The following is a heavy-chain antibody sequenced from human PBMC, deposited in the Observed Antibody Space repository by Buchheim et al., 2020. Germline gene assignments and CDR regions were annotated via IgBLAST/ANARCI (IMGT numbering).Heavy chain of an antibody. J-gene: IGHJ6*02. D-gene: IGHD6-19*01. CDR1: GYTFTSYY. Sequence: QVQLVQSGAEVKKPGASVKVSCKASGYTFTSYYIHWVRQAPGKGLEWMGIINPSGGSTSYAQKFQGRVTMTRDTSTSTDYMELSSLRSEDTAVYYCARGDSSGWQHYYYYGMDFWGQGTT. CDR2: INPSGGST. CDR3: ARGDSSGWQHYYYYGMDF. V-gene: IGHV1-46*01.